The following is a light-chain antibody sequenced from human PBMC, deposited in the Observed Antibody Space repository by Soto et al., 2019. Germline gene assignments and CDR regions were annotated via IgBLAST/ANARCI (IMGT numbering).Light chain of an antibody. J-gene: IGKJ2*01. V-gene: IGKV1-5*03. CDR2: KAS. Sequence: DIQMTQPPSTLSASVGDRVTITCRAIQPISTWLAWYQQQPVKAPKLLIYKASSLESGVPSRSTGSGSGTEFTLTISSLQPDDFATYYCQQYYNYVTFGQGTKVDIK. CDR1: QPISTW. CDR3: QQYYNYVT.